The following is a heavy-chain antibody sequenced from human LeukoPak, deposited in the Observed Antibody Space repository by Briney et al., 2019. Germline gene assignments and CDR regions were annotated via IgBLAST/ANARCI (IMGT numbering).Heavy chain of an antibody. V-gene: IGHV3-48*03. Sequence: GGSLRLSCAASGFTFSSYEMNWVRQAPGKGLEWVSFISISGSGGATYYADSVKGRFTISRDNSKNTLYLQMSSLRPEDTAVYYCVSLPRTTVTTSGDYWGQGTLVTVSS. CDR1: GFTFSSYE. D-gene: IGHD4-17*01. CDR2: ISISGSGGAT. CDR3: VSLPRTTVTTSGDY. J-gene: IGHJ4*02.